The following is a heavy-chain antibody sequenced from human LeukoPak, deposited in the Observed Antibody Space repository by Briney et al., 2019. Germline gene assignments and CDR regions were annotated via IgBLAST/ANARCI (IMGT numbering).Heavy chain of an antibody. CDR3: ARAGWGSDVDH. CDR1: GFTFSSYW. J-gene: IGHJ4*02. V-gene: IGHV3-74*01. CDR2: INSDGSST. Sequence: GGSLRLSCAASGFTFSSYWMHWVRQAPGKGLVWVSHINSDGSSTSYADSVKGRSTISRDNAKNTLYLQMNSLRAEDTAVYYCARAGWGSDVDHWGQGTLVTVSS. D-gene: IGHD3-16*01.